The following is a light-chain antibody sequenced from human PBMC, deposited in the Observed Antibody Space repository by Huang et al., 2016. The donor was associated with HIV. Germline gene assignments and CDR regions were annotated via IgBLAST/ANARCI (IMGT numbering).Light chain of an antibody. CDR2: AAS. CDR3: QQYDNLPWT. J-gene: IGKJ1*01. CDR1: QDISTY. V-gene: IGKV1-33*01. Sequence: DIQMTQSPSSLSASVGDRVTITCQASQDISTYLKWYQQKPGNAPKVLIYAASNLETGVPSRFSGSGSGTDFTFTISSLQPGDIATYYCQQYDNLPWTFGQGTKVEIK.